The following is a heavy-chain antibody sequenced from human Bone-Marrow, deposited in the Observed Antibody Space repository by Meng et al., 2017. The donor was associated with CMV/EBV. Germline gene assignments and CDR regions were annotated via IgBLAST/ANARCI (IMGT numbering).Heavy chain of an antibody. CDR1: GFTFDDYA. J-gene: IGHJ6*02. CDR2: ISWNSGSI. Sequence: SLKISCAASGFTFDDYAMDWVRQAPGKGLEWVSGISWNSGSIGYADSVKGRFTISRDNSKNTLYLQMNSLRAEDTAVYYCARDPMTTVTIYYGMDVWGQGTTVTVSS. V-gene: IGHV3-9*01. CDR3: ARDPMTTVTIYYGMDV. D-gene: IGHD4-11*01.